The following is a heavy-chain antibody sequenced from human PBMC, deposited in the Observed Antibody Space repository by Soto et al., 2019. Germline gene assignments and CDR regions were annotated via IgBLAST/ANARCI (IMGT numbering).Heavy chain of an antibody. CDR2: IIPILGIA. J-gene: IGHJ6*03. Sequence: SVKVSCKASGGTFSSYTISWVRQSPGQGLEWMGRIIPILGIANYAQKFQGRVTITADKSTSTAYMELSSLRSEDTAVYYCASGYCSGGSCYPAGYYYYMDVWGKGTTVTVSS. CDR3: ASGYCSGGSCYPAGYYYYMDV. V-gene: IGHV1-69*02. CDR1: GGTFSSYT. D-gene: IGHD2-15*01.